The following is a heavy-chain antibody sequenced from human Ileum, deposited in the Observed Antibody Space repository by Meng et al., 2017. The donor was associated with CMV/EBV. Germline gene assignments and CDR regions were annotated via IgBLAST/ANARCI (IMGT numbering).Heavy chain of an antibody. CDR1: GVTIGKYW. V-gene: IGHV3-74*01. D-gene: IGHD1-1*01. CDR3: ATVLGTGTSFDY. Sequence: CVAPGVTIGKYWMHWVRQAPGKGLVWVSRINIDGTSISYTDSVKGRFTISRDNAKNTLYLQMNSLRDEDTAVYYCATVLGTGTSFDYWGQGTLVTVSS. CDR2: INIDGTSI. J-gene: IGHJ4*02.